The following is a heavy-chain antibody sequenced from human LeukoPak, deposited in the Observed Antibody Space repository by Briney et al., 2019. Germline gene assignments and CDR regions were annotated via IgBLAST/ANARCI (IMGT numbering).Heavy chain of an antibody. CDR3: ARRCSSGWYIGAFDI. J-gene: IGHJ3*02. CDR1: GYTFTSYY. CDR2: INPNSGGT. D-gene: IGHD6-19*01. Sequence: ASVKVSCKASGYTFTSYYMHWVRQAPGQGLEWMGWINPNSGGTNYAQKFQGRVTMTRDTSISTAYMELSRLRSDDTAVYYCARRCSSGWYIGAFDIWGQGTMVTVSS. V-gene: IGHV1-2*02.